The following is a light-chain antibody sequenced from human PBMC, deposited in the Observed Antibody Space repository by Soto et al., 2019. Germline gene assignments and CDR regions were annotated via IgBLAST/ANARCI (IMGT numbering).Light chain of an antibody. CDR3: QQYNDWPQT. Sequence: EILMTQSPATLSVSPWERATLSCRASQSVSSNLAWYQQKPGQAPRLLIYGASTRATGIPARFSGSGSGTEFTLTISSLQSEDFAVYYCQQYNDWPQTFGQGTKWIS. V-gene: IGKV3-15*01. CDR2: GAS. J-gene: IGKJ1*01. CDR1: QSVSSN.